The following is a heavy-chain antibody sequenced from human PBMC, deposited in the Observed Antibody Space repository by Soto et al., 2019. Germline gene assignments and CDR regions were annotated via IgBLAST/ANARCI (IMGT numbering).Heavy chain of an antibody. D-gene: IGHD3-16*01. Sequence: QVQLVQSGAEVRKPGASVKVSCKASGYTFTTYGISWVRQAPGQGLEWMGWISGYNGHKKYAQKFQGRVTMTTDTSTITVYMDLRSLRSDDTAVYYCAREGEMPYYYYGLDVWGQGTTVTVSS. CDR3: AREGEMPYYYYGLDV. J-gene: IGHJ6*02. CDR1: GYTFTTYG. CDR2: ISGYNGHK. V-gene: IGHV1-18*01.